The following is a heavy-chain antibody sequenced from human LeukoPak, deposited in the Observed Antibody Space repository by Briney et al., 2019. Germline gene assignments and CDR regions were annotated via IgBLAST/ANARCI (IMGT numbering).Heavy chain of an antibody. D-gene: IGHD3-3*02. CDR3: AKELGY. Sequence: GGSLRLSCAASGFTFSSYDMHWVRQAPGKGLEWVSGISWNSGSIGYADSVKGRFTISRDNAKNSLYLQMNSLRAEDTALYYCAKELGYWGQGTLVTVSS. CDR1: GFTFSSYD. CDR2: ISWNSGSI. J-gene: IGHJ4*02. V-gene: IGHV3-9*01.